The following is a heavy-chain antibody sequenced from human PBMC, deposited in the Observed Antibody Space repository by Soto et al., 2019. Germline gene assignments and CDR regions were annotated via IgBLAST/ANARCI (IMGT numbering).Heavy chain of an antibody. CDR2: SRNKAKSYST. V-gene: IGHV3-72*01. Sequence: EVQLVESGGGLVQPGGSLTLSCAVSGFTFGDHYMEWVRQAPGKGLEWVARSRNKAKSYSTDFAASVKGRFTISRDESKNSLNLQMNCLMAEDTAVYYCSILEGAWGQGTLVTVSS. D-gene: IGHD2-21*01. CDR1: GFTFGDHY. CDR3: SILEGA. J-gene: IGHJ5*02.